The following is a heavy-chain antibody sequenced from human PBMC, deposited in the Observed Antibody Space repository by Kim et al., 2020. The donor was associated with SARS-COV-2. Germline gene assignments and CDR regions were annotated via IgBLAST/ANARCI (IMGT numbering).Heavy chain of an antibody. V-gene: IGHV4-39*01. Sequence: NANPSLTGRVTISVDRSKKQFSLRLSSVAAADAAVYYCARHLRNWYFDLWGRGTLVTVSS. J-gene: IGHJ2*01. CDR3: ARHLRNWYFDL.